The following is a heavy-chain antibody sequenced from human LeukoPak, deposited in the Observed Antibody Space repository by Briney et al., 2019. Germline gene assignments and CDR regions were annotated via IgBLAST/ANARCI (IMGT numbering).Heavy chain of an antibody. CDR1: GGTFSSYT. V-gene: IGHV1-69*05. J-gene: IGHJ3*02. D-gene: IGHD6-13*01. CDR2: IIPIFGTA. Sequence: SVKVSCKASGGTFSSYTINWVRQAPGQGLEWMGGIIPIFGTANFAQKFQGRLTITTDESTSTAYMELSSLRSEDTAVYYCARVATIAAAGPEAFDIWGQGTMVTLSS. CDR3: ARVATIAAAGPEAFDI.